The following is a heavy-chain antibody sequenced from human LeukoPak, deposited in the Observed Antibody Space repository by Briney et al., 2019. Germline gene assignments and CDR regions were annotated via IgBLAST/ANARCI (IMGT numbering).Heavy chain of an antibody. V-gene: IGHV3-30-3*01. D-gene: IGHD5-18*01. CDR2: ISYDGSNK. J-gene: IGHJ4*02. Sequence: GGSLRLSCAASGFTFSSYAMHWVRQAPGKGLEWVAVISYDGSNKYYADSVKGRFTISRDNSKNTLYLQMNSLRAEDTAVYYCARDTRHGYSYGYFDNWGQGTLVTVSS. CDR3: ARDTRHGYSYGYFDN. CDR1: GFTFSSYA.